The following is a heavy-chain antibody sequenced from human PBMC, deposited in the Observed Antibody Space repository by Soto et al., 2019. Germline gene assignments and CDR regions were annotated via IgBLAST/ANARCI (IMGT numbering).Heavy chain of an antibody. Sequence: QVQLVQSGAEVKKPGSSVKVSCKASGGTFSSYAISWVRQAPGQGLEWMGGIIPIFGTANYAQKFQGRVTITADESTSTAYMELSSLSSEGTAVYYCARDGGGYSSSSVDFDPWGQGTLVTVSS. CDR2: IIPIFGTA. J-gene: IGHJ5*02. V-gene: IGHV1-69*12. CDR1: GGTFSSYA. CDR3: ARDGGGYSSSSVDFDP. D-gene: IGHD6-6*01.